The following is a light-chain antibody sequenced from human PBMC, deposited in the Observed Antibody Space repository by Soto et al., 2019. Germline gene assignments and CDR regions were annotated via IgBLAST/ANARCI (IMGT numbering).Light chain of an antibody. CDR1: SSDVGTYKF. V-gene: IGLV2-23*01. CDR2: EGT. Sequence: QSVLTQPASVSGSPGQSITISCTGTSSDVGTYKFVSWYQQHPGKVPTLMIHEGTKRPSGVSNRCSGSKSGNTATLTISGLQPEDEDNYYCCSYAGTSFWVFGGGTKLTVL. J-gene: IGLJ3*02. CDR3: CSYAGTSFWV.